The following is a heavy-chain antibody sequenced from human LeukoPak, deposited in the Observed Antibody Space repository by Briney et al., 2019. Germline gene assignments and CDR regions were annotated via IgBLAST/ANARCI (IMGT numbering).Heavy chain of an antibody. CDR3: ARGTQWLVRDDAFDI. V-gene: IGHV4-59*12. D-gene: IGHD6-19*01. J-gene: IGHJ3*02. CDR2: IYYSGST. CDR1: GGSISSYY. Sequence: SETLSLTCTVSGGSISSYYWSWIRQPPGKGLEWIGYIYYSGSTNYNPSLKSRVTISVDTSKNQFSLKLSSVTAADTAVYYCARGTQWLVRDDAFDIWGQGTMVTVSS.